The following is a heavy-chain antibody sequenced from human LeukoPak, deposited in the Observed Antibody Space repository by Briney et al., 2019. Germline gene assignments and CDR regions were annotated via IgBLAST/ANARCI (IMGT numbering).Heavy chain of an antibody. V-gene: IGHV4-59*08. Sequence: SETLSLTCTVSGGSISSYYWSWIRQPPGKGLEWIGYIYYSGSTNYNPSLKSRVTISVDTSKNQFSLKLSSETAADTAVYYCARIPDGNLYYFDYWGQGTLVTVSS. D-gene: IGHD4-23*01. CDR3: ARIPDGNLYYFDY. J-gene: IGHJ4*02. CDR2: IYYSGST. CDR1: GGSISSYY.